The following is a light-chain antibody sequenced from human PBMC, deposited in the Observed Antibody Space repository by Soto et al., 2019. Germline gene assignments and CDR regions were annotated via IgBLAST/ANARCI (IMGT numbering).Light chain of an antibody. CDR1: QTINTR. Sequence: DSQMIQSPSTLSSSVGGRVTITCRATQTINTRLAWYQQKPGKAPKLLIYDASSLESGVPSRFSGSGSGTEFTLTISSLQPDDVATYYCQQTLSFPPTFGQGTKVDIK. CDR2: DAS. CDR3: QQTLSFPPT. V-gene: IGKV1-5*01. J-gene: IGKJ1*01.